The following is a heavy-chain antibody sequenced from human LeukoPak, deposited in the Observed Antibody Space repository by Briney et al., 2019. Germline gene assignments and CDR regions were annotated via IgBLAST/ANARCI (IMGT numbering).Heavy chain of an antibody. V-gene: IGHV4-38-2*01. CDR2: ISYRTST. CDR1: GYSVRRGYF. D-gene: IGHD4-17*01. CDR3: ARSGDFGDFFSFFDF. J-gene: IGHJ4*02. Sequence: PSETLSLTCGVSGYSVRRGYFWGWIRQPPGKGLEWIGSISYRTSTYNSSLKSRVSMSIDTSKNQFSLNLSSVTAADTAVYFCARSGDFGDFFSFFDFWGQGSLVSVSS.